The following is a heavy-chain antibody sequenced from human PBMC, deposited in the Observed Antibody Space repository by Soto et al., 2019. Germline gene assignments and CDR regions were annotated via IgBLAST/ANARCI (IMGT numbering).Heavy chain of an antibody. Sequence: QVQLQESGPGLVKASQTLSLTCTVSGASISGSDHYWSWVRQPPGKGLEWIGHLSYTGNSFNPYYTPSPPGSLTMSLDTSKNQFSLKMTSVTAADTAVYFCARSGRSLLDYWGQGALVSVSS. J-gene: IGHJ4*02. CDR1: GASISGSDHY. CDR3: ARSGRSLLDY. CDR2: LSYTGNSFNP. V-gene: IGHV4-30-4*01. D-gene: IGHD1-26*01.